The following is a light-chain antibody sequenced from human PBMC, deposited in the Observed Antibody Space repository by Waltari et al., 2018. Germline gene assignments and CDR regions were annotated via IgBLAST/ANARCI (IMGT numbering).Light chain of an antibody. J-gene: IGKJ2*01. Sequence: ASQRLIKKYVCWYHQKPGQAPTLLIYGASNRAAGIPDRFSGSGSETDFTLTISRLEPEDFGVYYCQQYGSSVMYTFGQGTRLEIK. V-gene: IGKV3-20*01. CDR2: GAS. CDR3: QQYGSSVMYT. CDR1: QRLIKKY.